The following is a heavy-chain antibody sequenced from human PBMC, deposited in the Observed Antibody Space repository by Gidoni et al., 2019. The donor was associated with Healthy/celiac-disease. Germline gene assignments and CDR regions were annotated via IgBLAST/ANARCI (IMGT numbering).Heavy chain of an antibody. CDR2: IDWDDDK. Sequence: QVTLQESGPALVKPTQTLTLTCTLSGFSLSTIGMRVSWSRQPPGKALEWLARIDWDDDKFYSPSLKTRLTISKDTSKNQVVLTMTNIDPVDTATYYCARISGDSYGPPDYWGQGTLVTVSS. CDR1: GFSLSTIGMR. V-gene: IGHV2-70*04. J-gene: IGHJ4*02. D-gene: IGHD5-18*01. CDR3: ARISGDSYGPPDY.